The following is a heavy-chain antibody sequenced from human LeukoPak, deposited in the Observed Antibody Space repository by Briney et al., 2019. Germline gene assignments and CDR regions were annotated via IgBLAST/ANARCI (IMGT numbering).Heavy chain of an antibody. V-gene: IGHV3-21*01. CDR3: AGDYRRDFDY. CDR2: ISSDSSYI. J-gene: IGHJ4*02. CDR1: GFTFSSYS. D-gene: IGHD3-16*02. Sequence: GGSLRLSCAGSGFTFSSYSMNWVRQAPGKGLEWVSAISSDSSYIYYTDSLKGRLTISRDNAKNSLFLQMNSLRAEDTAVYYCAGDYRRDFDYWGQGTLVTVSS.